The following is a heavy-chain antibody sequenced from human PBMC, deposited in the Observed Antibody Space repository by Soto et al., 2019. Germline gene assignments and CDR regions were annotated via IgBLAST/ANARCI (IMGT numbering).Heavy chain of an antibody. CDR2: ISRSGSSA. J-gene: IGHJ3*01. V-gene: IGHV3-48*02. CDR1: GFNFSTHS. D-gene: IGHD2-8*02. CDR3: TRDLVLVTSATGAFDV. Sequence: EVHLVQSGGGLGQPGGSLRLSCVASGFNFSTHSMNWVRQAPGKGLQWVSYISRSGSSANYPDSVKGRFTISRDNGKNSLYLQINSLRDEDAAVYYCTRDLVLVTSATGAFDVWGQGSMVTVSS.